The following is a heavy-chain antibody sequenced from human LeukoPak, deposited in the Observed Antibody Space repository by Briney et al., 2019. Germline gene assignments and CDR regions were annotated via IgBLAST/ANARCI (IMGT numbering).Heavy chain of an antibody. Sequence: GGSLRLSSAASGFTFNGYGMNWVRQAPGKGLEWVAYISSISSTIHYSDSVKGRFTISRDNAKNSLYLQMNSLRAEDTAVYYCAREGIAAADLYYYYYYMDVWGKGTTVTVSS. CDR2: ISSISSTI. J-gene: IGHJ6*03. CDR3: AREGIAAADLYYYYYYMDV. V-gene: IGHV3-48*01. D-gene: IGHD6-13*01. CDR1: GFTFNGYG.